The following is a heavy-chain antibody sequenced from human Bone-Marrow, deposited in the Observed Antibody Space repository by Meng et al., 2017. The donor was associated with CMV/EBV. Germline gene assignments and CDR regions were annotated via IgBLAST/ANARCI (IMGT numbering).Heavy chain of an antibody. CDR1: GSSFSSYT. V-gene: IGHV3-23*01. Sequence: GESLKISCAASGSSFSSYTMNWVRQAPGKGLEWVSAITKDGINTYYADSVKGRFTISRDNSKNTLYLEMNSLRADDTAVYYCARGIRSTYYEYYYGLDVWGQGTTVTVSS. D-gene: IGHD3-3*01. CDR2: ITKDGINT. CDR3: ARGIRSTYYEYYYGLDV. J-gene: IGHJ6*02.